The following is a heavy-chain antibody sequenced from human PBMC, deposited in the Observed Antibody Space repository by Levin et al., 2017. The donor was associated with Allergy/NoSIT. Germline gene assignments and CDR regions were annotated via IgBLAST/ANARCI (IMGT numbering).Heavy chain of an antibody. D-gene: IGHD6-13*01. CDR1: GFTFSSYG. CDR3: AKEQQLNYYYYYGMDV. CDR2: ISYDGSNK. J-gene: IGHJ6*02. Sequence: PGGSLRLSCAASGFTFSSYGMHWVRQAPGKGLEWVAVISYDGSNKYYADSVKGRFTISRDNSKNTLYLQMNSLRAEDTAVYYCAKEQQLNYYYYYGMDVWGQGTTVTVSS. V-gene: IGHV3-30*18.